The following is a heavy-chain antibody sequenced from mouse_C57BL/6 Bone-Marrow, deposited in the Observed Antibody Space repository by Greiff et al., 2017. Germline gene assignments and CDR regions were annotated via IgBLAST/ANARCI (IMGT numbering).Heavy chain of an antibody. J-gene: IGHJ4*01. CDR2: ILPGSGST. D-gene: IGHD2-2*01. CDR1: GYTFTGYC. CDR3: ARGGIYYGLYDYAMDY. V-gene: IGHV1-9*01. Sequence: QVHVKQSGAELMKPGASVKLSCKATGYTFTGYCIEWVKQRPGPGLEWIGEILPGSGSTNYNEKFTGKATFTADTSSNTAYMQLSSLITEDSAIYYCARGGIYYGLYDYAMDYWGQGTSVTVSS.